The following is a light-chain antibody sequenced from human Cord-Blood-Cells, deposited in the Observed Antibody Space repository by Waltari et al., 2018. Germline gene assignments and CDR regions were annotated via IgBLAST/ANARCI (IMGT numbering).Light chain of an antibody. Sequence: DIVMTQSPASLAVSLGERATINCKSSQSFLYGSNNKNYLAWYQQKPGQPPKLLIYWASTRESGVPDRFSGSGSGTDFTLTISSLQAEDVAVYYCQAQNTFGQGTKLEIK. CDR3: QAQNT. J-gene: IGKJ2*01. CDR2: WAS. CDR1: QSFLYGSNNKNY. V-gene: IGKV4-1*01.